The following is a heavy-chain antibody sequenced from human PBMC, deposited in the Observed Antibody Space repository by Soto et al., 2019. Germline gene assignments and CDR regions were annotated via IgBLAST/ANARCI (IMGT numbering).Heavy chain of an antibody. Sequence: EVQLVESGGGLVQPGGSLRLSCAASGFTFSTYWMHWVRQAPEKGLLWVSHINGDGSYTDFADSVKGRFTISRDNGKNPVYLQMQSLRVEDTAVYFCVRTWHGFDIWGPGTMVTVSS. CDR2: INGDGSYT. V-gene: IGHV3-74*01. CDR3: VRTWHGFDI. CDR1: GFTFSTYW. J-gene: IGHJ3*02.